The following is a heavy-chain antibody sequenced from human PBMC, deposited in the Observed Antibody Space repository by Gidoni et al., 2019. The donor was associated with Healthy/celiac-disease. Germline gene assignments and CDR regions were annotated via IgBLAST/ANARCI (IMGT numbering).Heavy chain of an antibody. CDR2: IRSKAYGGTT. J-gene: IGHJ6*03. V-gene: IGHV3-49*04. CDR3: TRTGSHPPLGDVYYYYYYMDV. Sequence: EVQLVESGGGLVQPGRSLRLSCTASGFTFGDYAMSWVRQAPGKGLEWVGFIRSKAYGGTTEYTASVKGRFTISRDDSKSIAYLQMNSLKTEDTAVYYCTRTGSHPPLGDVYYYYYYMDVWGKGTTVTVSS. D-gene: IGHD3-10*01. CDR1: GFTFGDYA.